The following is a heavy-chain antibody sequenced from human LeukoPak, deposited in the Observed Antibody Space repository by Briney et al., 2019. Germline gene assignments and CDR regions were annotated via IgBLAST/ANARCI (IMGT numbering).Heavy chain of an antibody. J-gene: IGHJ4*01. CDR3: ARVNTPVATFDY. V-gene: IGHV4-38-2*02. D-gene: IGHD2-15*01. CDR1: GYSISSTFY. CDR2: ISHSATT. Sequence: SETLSLTCNVSGYSISSTFYGAWIRQPPGKGLEWIATISHSATTYYTPSPKSRLTMSVDTSKHQFSLKLSSVTVADTAVYYCARVNTPVATFDYWGHGTLVTVCS.